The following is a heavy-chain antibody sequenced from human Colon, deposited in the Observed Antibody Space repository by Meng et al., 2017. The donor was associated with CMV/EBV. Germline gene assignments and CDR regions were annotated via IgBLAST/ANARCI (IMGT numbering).Heavy chain of an antibody. CDR1: GFIFSDYY. Sequence: QVQVVRSGGGLVEPGGSLRLSCAASGFIFSDYYMTWIREAPGKGLEWVSYISPTGSDTNYADSVRGRFTISRDNAKNSLFLQMSSLTAEDTAVYYCVKGHTMINPWGQGTLVTVSS. D-gene: IGHD3-16*01. V-gene: IGHV3-11*05. CDR3: VKGHTMINP. J-gene: IGHJ5*02. CDR2: ISPTGSDT.